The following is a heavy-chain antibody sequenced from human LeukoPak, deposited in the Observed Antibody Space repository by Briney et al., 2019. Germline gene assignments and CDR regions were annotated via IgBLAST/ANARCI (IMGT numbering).Heavy chain of an antibody. CDR3: ARLNDIAVAGSPKDWYFDL. Sequence: PSETLSLTCIVSGGSISGYYWNWIRQAPGKGLEWIGYIYYSGSTNYNPYLKSRVALSVDTSKMQLSLKLSSVTAADTAVYYCARLNDIAVAGSPKDWYFDLWGRGTLVTVSS. D-gene: IGHD6-19*01. CDR1: GGSISGYY. CDR2: IYYSGST. J-gene: IGHJ2*01. V-gene: IGHV4-59*01.